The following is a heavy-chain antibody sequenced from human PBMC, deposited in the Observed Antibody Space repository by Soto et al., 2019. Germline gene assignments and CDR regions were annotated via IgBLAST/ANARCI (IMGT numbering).Heavy chain of an antibody. CDR2: IYYIGST. CDR1: GGSISSSSYY. V-gene: IGHV4-39*01. D-gene: IGHD3-22*01. J-gene: IGHJ3*02. CDR3: ASLHDSSDAFDI. Sequence: QLQLQESGPGLVKPSETLSLTCTVSGGSISSSSYYWGWIRQPPGKGLVWIGSIYYIGSTYYNPSLKSRVTLSLETSPNQFSLKLSSVTAEDTAVYYRASLHDSSDAFDIWGQGTMVTVSS.